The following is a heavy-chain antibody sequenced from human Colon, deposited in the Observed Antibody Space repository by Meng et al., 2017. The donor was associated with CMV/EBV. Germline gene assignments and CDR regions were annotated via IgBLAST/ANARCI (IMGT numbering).Heavy chain of an antibody. CDR3: ARDKVKYGTVFYHYGMDV. CDR1: GYTFDSYG. V-gene: IGHV1-18*01. Sequence: ASVEVSCKTSGYTFDSYGFTWVRQAPGQGLEWMGWISAYNGNTKYAQKFQGRVTMTTDTSTSTAYMELRSLRSDDTAVYYCARDKVKYGTVFYHYGMDVWGQGTTVTVSS. CDR2: ISAYNGNT. D-gene: IGHD3/OR15-3a*01. J-gene: IGHJ6*02.